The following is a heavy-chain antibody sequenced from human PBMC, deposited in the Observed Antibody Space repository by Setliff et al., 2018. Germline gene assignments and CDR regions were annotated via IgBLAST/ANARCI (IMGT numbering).Heavy chain of an antibody. J-gene: IGHJ4*02. D-gene: IGHD3-9*01. CDR1: GLSISTNRYY. Sequence: SETLSLTCTVSGLSISTNRYYWGWLRQPPGKGLEWIGSMYYGGGGSTYYNASLKSRVTISVDTSKNQFSLKLNSVTAADTAVYYCARAPRYFDPTGSYFDYWGQGTLVTVSS. CDR2: MYYGGGGST. V-gene: IGHV4-39*07. CDR3: ARAPRYFDPTGSYFDY.